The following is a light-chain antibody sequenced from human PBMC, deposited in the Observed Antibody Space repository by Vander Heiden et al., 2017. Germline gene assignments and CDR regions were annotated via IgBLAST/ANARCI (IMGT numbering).Light chain of an antibody. CDR1: SSNIGAGYD. CDR3: QSYDSSLSGFYV. J-gene: IGLJ1*01. V-gene: IGLV1-40*01. Sequence: QSVLTQPPPVSVAPGQRVTIPCTGSSSNIGAGYDVHWYQQLPGTAPKLLIYGNRNRPSGVPDRFSGSKSGTSASLAITGLQAEDEADYYCQSYDSSLSGFYVFGTGTKVTVL. CDR2: GNR.